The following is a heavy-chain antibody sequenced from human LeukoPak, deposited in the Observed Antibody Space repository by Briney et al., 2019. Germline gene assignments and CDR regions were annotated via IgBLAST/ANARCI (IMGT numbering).Heavy chain of an antibody. Sequence: GGSLRLSCAASGFTFSSYAMHWVRQAPGKGLEWVAVISYDGSNKYYADSVKGRFTISRDNSKNTLYLQMNSLRAEDTAVYYCAREDDSHSGAFDTWGQGTMVTVSS. CDR3: AREDDSHSGAFDT. V-gene: IGHV3-30-3*01. D-gene: IGHD3-22*01. CDR2: ISYDGSNK. CDR1: GFTFSSYA. J-gene: IGHJ3*02.